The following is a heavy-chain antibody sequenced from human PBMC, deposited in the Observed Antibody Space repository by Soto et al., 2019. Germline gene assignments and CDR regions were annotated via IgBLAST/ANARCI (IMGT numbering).Heavy chain of an antibody. CDR1: NFFISDGFH. Sequence: SETLSPTCFVSNFFISDGFHWGWIRQPPGKGLEWIATIYHIGSTYYNPSLKSRLTIAVDTSKNQFSLRLTSVTAADTAVDYSGARYSPSITTFGGYWGQGKRVSLSS. D-gene: IGHD3-16*01. V-gene: IGHV4-38-2*01. CDR2: IYHIGST. CDR3: GARYSPSITTFGGY. J-gene: IGHJ4*02.